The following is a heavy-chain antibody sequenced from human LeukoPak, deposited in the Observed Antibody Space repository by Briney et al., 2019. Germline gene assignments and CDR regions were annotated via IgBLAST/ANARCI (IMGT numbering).Heavy chain of an antibody. CDR2: ISGSGGST. J-gene: IGHJ4*02. V-gene: IGHV3-23*01. D-gene: IGHD6-13*01. CDR3: AKNGGSSSWYVVGY. Sequence: GGSLRLSCAASGLTFSSYAMSWVRQAPGKGLEWVSAISGSGGSTYYADSVKGRFTISRDNSKNTLYLQMNSLRAEDTAVYYCAKNGGSSSWYVVGYWGQGTLVTVSS. CDR1: GLTFSSYA.